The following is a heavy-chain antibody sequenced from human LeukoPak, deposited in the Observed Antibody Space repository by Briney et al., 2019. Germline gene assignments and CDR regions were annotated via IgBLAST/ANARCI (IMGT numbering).Heavy chain of an antibody. Sequence: GGSLRLSCAASGFDFSSNWMHWVRQAPGKGLEWVAVIWYDERKTLYADSVKGRFTISRDKSTNTLYLQMNSLRVEDTAVYYCARAERQEWFNPWGQGTLVTVSS. CDR3: ARAERQEWFNP. J-gene: IGHJ5*02. CDR1: GFDFSSNW. CDR2: IWYDERKT. V-gene: IGHV3-33*08.